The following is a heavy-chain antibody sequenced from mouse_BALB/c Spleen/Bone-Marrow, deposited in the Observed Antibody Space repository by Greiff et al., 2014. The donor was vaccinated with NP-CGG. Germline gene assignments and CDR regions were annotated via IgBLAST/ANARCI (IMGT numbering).Heavy chain of an antibody. CDR2: IYSANGNN. CDR3: ARWEYYAMDY. CDR1: GFNITKNY. J-gene: IGHJ4*01. D-gene: IGHD4-1*01. V-gene: IGHV14-3*02. Sequence: LQLKQSGAQLVKPGGSVKFSCTTSGFNITKNYMHWGKQRPEKGLEWVWKIYSANGNNKYDPKIQDKTTITADTTSNTAYLQLSSLTSEDTAVYYCARWEYYAMDYWGQGTSVTVSS.